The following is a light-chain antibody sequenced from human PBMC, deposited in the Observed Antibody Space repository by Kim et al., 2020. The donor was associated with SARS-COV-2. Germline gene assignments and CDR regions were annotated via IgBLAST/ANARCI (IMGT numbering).Light chain of an antibody. CDR1: SGHSNYA. V-gene: IGLV4-69*01. Sequence: ASVKLTCTLSSGHSNYAIAWHQQQPEKGPRYLMKLNSDGSHSKGDGIPDRFSGSSSGAERYLTISSLQSEDEADYYCQTWGAGIGVFGGGTQLTVL. CDR2: LNSDGSH. J-gene: IGLJ3*02. CDR3: QTWGAGIGV.